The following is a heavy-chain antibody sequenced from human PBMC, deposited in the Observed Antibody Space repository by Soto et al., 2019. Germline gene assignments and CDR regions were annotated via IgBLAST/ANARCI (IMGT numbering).Heavy chain of an antibody. D-gene: IGHD3-22*01. CDR1: GGTFSSYA. J-gene: IGHJ4*02. V-gene: IGHV1-69*13. CDR3: ARDYYDSSGNATDDY. CDR2: IIPIFGTA. Sequence: SVKVSCKASGGTFSSYAISWLRQSPGQGLEWMGGIIPIFGTANYAQKFQGRVTITADESTSTAYMELSSLRSEDTAVYYCARDYYDSSGNATDDYWGQGTLVTVSS.